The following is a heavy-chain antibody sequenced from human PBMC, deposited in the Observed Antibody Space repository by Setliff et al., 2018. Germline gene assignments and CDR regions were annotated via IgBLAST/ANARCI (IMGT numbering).Heavy chain of an antibody. V-gene: IGHV4-30-4*08. D-gene: IGHD3-10*01. CDR2: IYYSGST. CDR3: ARDQGYYGSGSLDSYYYYYGMDV. CDR1: GGSISSGDYY. Sequence: SETLSLTCTVSGGSISSGDYYWSWIRQPPGKGLEWIGYIYYSGSTYYNPSLKSRVTISVDTSKNQCSLKLSSVTAADTAVYYCARDQGYYGSGSLDSYYYYYGMDVWGQGTTVTVSS. J-gene: IGHJ6*02.